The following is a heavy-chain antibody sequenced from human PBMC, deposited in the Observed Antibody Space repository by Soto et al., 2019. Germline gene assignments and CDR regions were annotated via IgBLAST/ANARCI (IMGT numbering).Heavy chain of an antibody. V-gene: IGHV3-7*01. J-gene: IGHJ6*03. D-gene: IGHD6-13*01. CDR1: EFTFSNYW. Sequence: GGSLRLSCAASEFTFSNYWMCWVRQAPGKGLEWLANINQDGSETYSVDYVKGRFTISRDNARDSQYLQKNNQKAEDTAVYYCARVSAAGGNSYHYYMDVWGKGTTVTVSS. CDR3: ARVSAAGGNSYHYYMDV. CDR2: INQDGSET.